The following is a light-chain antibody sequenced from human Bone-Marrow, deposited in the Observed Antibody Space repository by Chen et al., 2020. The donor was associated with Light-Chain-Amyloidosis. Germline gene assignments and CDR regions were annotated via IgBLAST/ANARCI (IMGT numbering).Light chain of an antibody. J-gene: IGLJ2*01. Sequence: SYELTQPPSVSVTPGKTARITCSGDDLPTKYAYWYQQKPGQARVLVIHRDTERPSGISERFSGSSSGTTATLTISGVQAEDEADYHCQSADSSGTYEVIFGGGTKLTVL. CDR3: QSADSSGTYEVI. CDR1: DLPTKY. CDR2: RDT. V-gene: IGLV3-25*03.